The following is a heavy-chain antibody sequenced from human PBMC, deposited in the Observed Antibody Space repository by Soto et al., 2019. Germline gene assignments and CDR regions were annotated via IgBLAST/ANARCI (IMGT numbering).Heavy chain of an antibody. CDR3: ARDHTDYYYYGMDV. J-gene: IGHJ6*02. CDR1: GFTFSSYA. V-gene: IGHV3-23*01. D-gene: IGHD4-17*01. Sequence: GGSLRLSCAASGFTFSSYAMSWVRQAPGKGLEWVSAISGSGGSTYYADSVKGRFTISRDNSKNTLYLQMNSLRAEDTAVYYCARDHTDYYYYGMDVWGQGTTVTVSS. CDR2: ISGSGGST.